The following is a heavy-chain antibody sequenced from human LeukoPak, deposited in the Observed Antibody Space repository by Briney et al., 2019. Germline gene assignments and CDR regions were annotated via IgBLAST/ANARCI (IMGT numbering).Heavy chain of an antibody. V-gene: IGHV1-8*02. CDR3: AREVRVGATTAFDI. CDR2: MNPNSGNT. D-gene: IGHD1-26*01. CDR1: GYTFTSYG. Sequence: ASVKVSCKASGYTFTSYGISWVRQATGQGLEWMGWMNPNSGNTGYAQKFQGRVTMTRNTSISTAYMELNSLRSEDTAVYYCAREVRVGATTAFDIWGQGTMVTVSS. J-gene: IGHJ3*02.